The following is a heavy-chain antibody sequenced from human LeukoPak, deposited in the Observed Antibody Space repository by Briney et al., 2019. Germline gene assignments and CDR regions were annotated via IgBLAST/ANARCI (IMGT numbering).Heavy chain of an antibody. CDR3: TTKYTSSWSPTN. CDR2: IKSKTDGGTT. D-gene: IGHD6-13*01. V-gene: IGHV3-15*01. CDR1: GFTFSNAW. Sequence: PGGSLRLSCAASGFTFSNAWMTWVRQAPGKGLEGVGRIKSKTDGGTTDYAALVKGRFTISRDDSKNTLYLQMNSLKTEDTAVYYCTTKYTSSWSPTNWGQGTLVTVSS. J-gene: IGHJ4*02.